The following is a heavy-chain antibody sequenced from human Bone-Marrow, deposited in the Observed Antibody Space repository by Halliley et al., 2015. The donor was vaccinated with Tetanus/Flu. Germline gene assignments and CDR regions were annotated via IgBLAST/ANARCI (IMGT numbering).Heavy chain of an antibody. J-gene: IGHJ4*02. D-gene: IGHD1-26*01. V-gene: IGHV1-3*03. CDR1: GYTFTRYA. Sequence: QLVQSGAEAKKPGASVKVSCRASGYTFTRYAIHWVRQVPGQEVEWMGWINGGNDDRRYSQYFQDRLTITRDPYTSTAYVELSGLTPGDTAVYYCARTMMGTYSLDYWGQGTLVTVSS. CDR3: ARTMMGTYSLDY. CDR2: INGGNDDR.